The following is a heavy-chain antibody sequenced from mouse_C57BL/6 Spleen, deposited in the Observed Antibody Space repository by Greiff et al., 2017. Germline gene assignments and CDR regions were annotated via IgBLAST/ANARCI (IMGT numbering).Heavy chain of an antibody. CDR2: IDPGSGST. Sequence: VQLQQPGAELVKPGASVKMSCKASGYPFTGYWITWVKQRPGQGLEWIGDIDPGSGSTNYNEKFKSKATLTVDKSSSTAYMQLSSLTSEDSAVYDWASPTVWFDYWGQGTTLTVSS. V-gene: IGHV1-55*01. D-gene: IGHD1-1*01. J-gene: IGHJ2*01. CDR1: GYPFTGYW. CDR3: ASPTVWFDY.